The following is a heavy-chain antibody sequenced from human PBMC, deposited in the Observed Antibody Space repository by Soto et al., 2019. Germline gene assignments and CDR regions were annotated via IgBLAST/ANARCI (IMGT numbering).Heavy chain of an antibody. CDR2: ISYDGSNK. D-gene: IGHD1-26*01. CDR3: AKDQRSGSYYYYGMDV. CDR1: GFTYSSYG. Sequence: PGGSLRLSCAASGFTYSSYGMHWVRQAPGKGLEWVAVISYDGSNKYYADSVKGRFTISRDNSKNTLYLQMNSLRAEDTAVYYCAKDQRSGSYYYYGMDVWGQGTTGT. V-gene: IGHV3-30*18. J-gene: IGHJ6*02.